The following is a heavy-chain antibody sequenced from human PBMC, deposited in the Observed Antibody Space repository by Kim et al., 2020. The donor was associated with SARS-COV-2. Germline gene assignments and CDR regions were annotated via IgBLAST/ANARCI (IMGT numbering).Heavy chain of an antibody. CDR1: GGSISSGGYY. J-gene: IGHJ4*02. CDR2: IYYSGST. CDR3: ARAQGVVTIFGVVIVGFDY. V-gene: IGHV4-31*03. Sequence: SETLSLTCTVSGGSISSGGYYWSWIRQHPGKGLEWIVYIYYSGSTYDNPSLKSRVTISVDTSKNQFSLKLSSVTAADTAVYYCARAQGVVTIFGVVIVGFDYWGQGTMVTVSS. D-gene: IGHD3-3*01.